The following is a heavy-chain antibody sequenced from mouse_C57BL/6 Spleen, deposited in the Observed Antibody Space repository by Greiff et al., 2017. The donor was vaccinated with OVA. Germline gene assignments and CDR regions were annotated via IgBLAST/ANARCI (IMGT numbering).Heavy chain of an antibody. CDR2: INPNNGGT. CDR3: ARRRLTGTGYFDY. J-gene: IGHJ2*01. V-gene: IGHV1-22*01. Sequence: VQLQQSGPELVKPGASVKMSCKASGYTFTDYNMHWVKQSHGKSLEWIGYINPNNGGTSYNQKFKGKATLTVNKSSSTAYMELRSLTSEDSAVYYCARRRLTGTGYFDYWGQGTTLTVSS. D-gene: IGHD4-1*01. CDR1: GYTFTDYN.